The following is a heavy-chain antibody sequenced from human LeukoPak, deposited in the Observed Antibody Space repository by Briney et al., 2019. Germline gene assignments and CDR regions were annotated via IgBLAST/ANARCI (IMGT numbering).Heavy chain of an antibody. CDR2: INWNGGST. J-gene: IGHJ3*02. D-gene: IGHD3-22*01. CDR1: GFTFDDYG. Sequence: PGGSLRLSCAASGFTFDDYGMSWVRQAPGKGLEWVSGINWNGGSTGYADSVKGRFTISRDSAKNSLYLQMNSLRAEDTALYHCARVFDSSGYPDAFDIWGQGTMVTVSS. CDR3: ARVFDSSGYPDAFDI. V-gene: IGHV3-20*01.